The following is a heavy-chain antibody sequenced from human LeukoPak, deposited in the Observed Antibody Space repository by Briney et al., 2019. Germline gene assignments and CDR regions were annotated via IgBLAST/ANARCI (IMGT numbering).Heavy chain of an antibody. Sequence: SETLSLTCTVSGGSISSYYWSWIGQPPGKGLEWIGYIYYSGSTNYNPSLKSRVTISVDTSKNQFSLKLSSVTAADTAVYYCAREAVYYYGSGSYYDWFDPWGQGTLVTVSS. CDR3: AREAVYYYGSGSYYDWFDP. V-gene: IGHV4-59*01. CDR1: GGSISSYY. CDR2: IYYSGST. J-gene: IGHJ5*02. D-gene: IGHD3-10*01.